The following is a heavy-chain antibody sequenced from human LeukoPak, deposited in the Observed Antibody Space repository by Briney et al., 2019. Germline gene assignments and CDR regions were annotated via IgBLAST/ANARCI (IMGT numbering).Heavy chain of an antibody. J-gene: IGHJ3*02. V-gene: IGHV3-30-3*01. CDR3: ARGGSVGITIFGVVIGAFDI. Sequence: GGSLRLSCAASGFTFSSYAMHWVRQAPGKGLEWVAVISYDGSNKYYADSVKGRFTISRDNSKNTLYLQMDSLRAEDTAVYYCARGGSVGITIFGVVIGAFDIWGQGTMVTVSS. CDR1: GFTFSSYA. CDR2: ISYDGSNK. D-gene: IGHD3-3*01.